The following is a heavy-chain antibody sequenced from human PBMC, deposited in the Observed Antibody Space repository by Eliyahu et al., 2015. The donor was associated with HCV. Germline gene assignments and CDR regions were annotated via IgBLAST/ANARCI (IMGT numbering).Heavy chain of an antibody. Sequence: EVHLLESGGGXIQPGGSXXLSCAXSXFXFSSYTMNWVRQXPGKGLXWVSGIGGIGDSNTYYADSVKGRFTISRDNYRNTLFLQMSNLRAEDTAVYFCASGGSGWYAFDYWGQGTLVTVSS. CDR1: XFXFSSYT. CDR3: ASGGSGWYAFDY. V-gene: IGHV3-23*01. CDR2: IGGIGDSNT. J-gene: IGHJ4*02. D-gene: IGHD6-19*01.